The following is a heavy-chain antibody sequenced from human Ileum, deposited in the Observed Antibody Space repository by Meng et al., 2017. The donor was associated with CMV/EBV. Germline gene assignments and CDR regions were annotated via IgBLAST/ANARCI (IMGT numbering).Heavy chain of an antibody. J-gene: IGHJ4*02. D-gene: IGHD6-19*01. CDR3: TRGPTTIAVAGRGKFDY. CDR2: ISSLSSYL. V-gene: IGHV3-21*01. CDR1: GFTYSSYS. Sequence: SLKISCATSGFTYSSYSMNWVRQAPGRGLEWVSSISSLSSYLYYGDSVRGRFTISRVNTMNSLYLHMDSLRPEDTAVYYCTRGPTTIAVAGRGKFDYWGQGTLVTVSS.